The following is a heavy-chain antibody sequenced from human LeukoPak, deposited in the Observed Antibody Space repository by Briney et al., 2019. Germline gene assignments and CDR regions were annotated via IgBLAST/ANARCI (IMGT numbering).Heavy chain of an antibody. D-gene: IGHD3-22*01. Sequence: GGSLRLSCAASGFTFSSYAMSWLRQAPGKGLEWVSAISGSGGSTYYADSVKGRFTISRDNSKNTLYLQMNSLRAEDPAVYYCAKDLNSYYYDSSGYPEHYFDYWGQGTLVTVSS. CDR3: AKDLNSYYYDSSGYPEHYFDY. J-gene: IGHJ4*02. CDR1: GFTFSSYA. CDR2: ISGSGGST. V-gene: IGHV3-23*01.